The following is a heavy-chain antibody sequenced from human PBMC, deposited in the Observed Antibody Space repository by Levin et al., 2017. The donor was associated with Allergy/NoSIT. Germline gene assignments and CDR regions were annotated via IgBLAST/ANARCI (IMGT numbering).Heavy chain of an antibody. CDR3: ARDLAIVVVPTGDY. J-gene: IGHJ4*02. V-gene: IGHV3-21*01. D-gene: IGHD2-15*01. CDR1: GFTFSSYS. CDR2: ISSSSSYI. Sequence: AGGSLRLSCAASGFTFSSYSMNWVRQAPGKGLEWVSSISSSSSYIYYADSVKGRFTISRDNAKNSLYLQMNSLRAEDTAVYYCARDLAIVVVPTGDYWGQGTLVTVSS.